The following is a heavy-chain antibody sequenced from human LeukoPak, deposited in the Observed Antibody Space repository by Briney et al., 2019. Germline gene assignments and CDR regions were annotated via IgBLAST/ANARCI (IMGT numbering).Heavy chain of an antibody. J-gene: IGHJ5*02. CDR1: GYTFTGYY. Sequence: ASVKVSCKASGYTFTGYYMHWVRQAPGLGLEWMGWINPNSGGTNYAQKFQGRVTMTRDTSISTAYMELSRLRSDDTAVYYCARDGGVGIAENWFDPWGQGTLVTVSS. D-gene: IGHD6-13*01. CDR2: INPNSGGT. V-gene: IGHV1-2*02. CDR3: ARDGGVGIAENWFDP.